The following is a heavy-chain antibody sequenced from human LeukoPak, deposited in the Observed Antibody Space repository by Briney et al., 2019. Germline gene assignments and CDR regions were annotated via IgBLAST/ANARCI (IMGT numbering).Heavy chain of an antibody. D-gene: IGHD1-7*01. CDR1: GYTFTDYY. CDR3: ARVRMSGITYGCFDP. Sequence: GASVKVSCKASGYTFTDYYMHWVRQAPGQGLEWMGWINPNSGGTNYAQQFQGRVTMTTDTSITTAYMELSRLRSDGTAVYYCARVRMSGITYGCFDPWGQGTLVTVSS. V-gene: IGHV1-2*02. J-gene: IGHJ5*02. CDR2: INPNSGGT.